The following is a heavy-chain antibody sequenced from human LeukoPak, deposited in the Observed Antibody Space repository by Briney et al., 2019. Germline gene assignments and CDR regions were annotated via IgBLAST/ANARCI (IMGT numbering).Heavy chain of an antibody. V-gene: IGHV3-21*01. CDR2: ISSSSNYI. CDR1: GFTFSSYG. CDR3: AKDLPASTSGIDY. Sequence: GGSLRLSCAASGFTFSSYGMSWVRQAPGKGLEWVSSISSSSNYIYYADSVKGRFTISRDNSKNTLYLQMNSLRTEDTAVYYCAKDLPASTSGIDYWGQGTLVTVSS. J-gene: IGHJ4*02. D-gene: IGHD2/OR15-2a*01.